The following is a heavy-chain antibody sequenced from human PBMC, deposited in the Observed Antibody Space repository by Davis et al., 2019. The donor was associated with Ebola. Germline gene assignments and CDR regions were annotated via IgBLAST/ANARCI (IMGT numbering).Heavy chain of an antibody. D-gene: IGHD3-22*01. CDR2: IRSKAYGGTT. J-gene: IGHJ4*02. CDR3: TRAAFVDSSGLDY. Sequence: PGGSLRLSCTASGFTFGDYAMSWFRQAPGKGLEWVGFIRSKAYGGTTEYAASVKGRFTISRDDSKSIAYLQMNSLKTEDTAVYYCTRAAFVDSSGLDYWGQGTLVTVSS. V-gene: IGHV3-49*03. CDR1: GFTFGDYA.